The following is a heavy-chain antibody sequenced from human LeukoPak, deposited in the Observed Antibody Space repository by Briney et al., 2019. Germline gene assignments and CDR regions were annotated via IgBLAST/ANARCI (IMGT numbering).Heavy chain of an antibody. CDR3: ARREPSSSWYEEYFQH. Sequence: SEALSLTCTVSGGSISSSSYYWGWIRQPPGKGLEWIGSIYYSGSTYYNPSLKSRVTISVDTSKNQFSLKLSSVTAADTAVYYCARREPSSSWYEEYFQHWGQGTLVTVSS. V-gene: IGHV4-39*07. CDR1: GGSISSSSYY. D-gene: IGHD6-13*01. J-gene: IGHJ1*01. CDR2: IYYSGST.